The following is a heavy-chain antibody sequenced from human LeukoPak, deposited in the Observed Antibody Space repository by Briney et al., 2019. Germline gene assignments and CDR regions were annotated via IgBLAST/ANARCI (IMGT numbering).Heavy chain of an antibody. J-gene: IGHJ4*02. CDR1: GGSVSSGSYY. CDR3: ARGVTYYDFWSGYAPLYYFDY. Sequence: SETLSLTCTVSGGSVSSGSYYWSWIRQPPGKGLEWIGYIYYSGSTNYNPSLESRVTISVDTSKNQFSLKLSSVTAADTAVYYCARGVTYYDFWSGYAPLYYFDYWGQGTLVTVSS. CDR2: IYYSGST. V-gene: IGHV4-61*01. D-gene: IGHD3-3*01.